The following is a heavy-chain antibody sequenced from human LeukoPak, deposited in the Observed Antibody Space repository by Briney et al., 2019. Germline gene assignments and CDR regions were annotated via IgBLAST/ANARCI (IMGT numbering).Heavy chain of an antibody. J-gene: IGHJ4*02. CDR2: ITDNGGAM. V-gene: IGHV3-11*04. D-gene: IGHD3-22*01. CDR1: GFTFSDYY. Sequence: GGSLRLSCVASGFTFSDYYMGWIRQAPGKGVEWISYITDNGGAMFYADSLKGRLTIFRDNAKKSLYLQMNSLRPDDTALYYCARALADSRGYYLGFDYWGQGTLVTVSS. CDR3: ARALADSRGYYLGFDY.